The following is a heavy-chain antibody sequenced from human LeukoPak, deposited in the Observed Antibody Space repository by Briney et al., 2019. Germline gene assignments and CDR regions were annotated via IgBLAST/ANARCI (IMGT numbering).Heavy chain of an antibody. CDR3: ARTDGYNLDY. Sequence: GGSLRLSCSASEFVFSNFGMNWVRQTPEKGLEWVAYISAIDNIMFYSGSVKGRFIVSRDNAKNSLYLQMNSLRAEDTAVYYCARTDGYNLDYWGQGTLVTVSS. CDR2: ISAIDNIM. V-gene: IGHV3-48*04. D-gene: IGHD5-24*01. CDR1: EFVFSNFG. J-gene: IGHJ4*02.